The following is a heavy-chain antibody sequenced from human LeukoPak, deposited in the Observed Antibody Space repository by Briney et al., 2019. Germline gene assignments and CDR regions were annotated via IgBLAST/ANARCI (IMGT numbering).Heavy chain of an antibody. V-gene: IGHV3-23*01. J-gene: IGHJ5*02. Sequence: GGSLRLSCAASGFTFRSYAMSWVRQAPGKGLEWVSAISDSGVNTYYADSVKGRFTISRDNSKNTLYLQMNSLRAEDTAVYYCAKEGGGSLLNWFDPWGQGTLVTVSS. D-gene: IGHD2-15*01. CDR2: ISDSGVNT. CDR3: AKEGGGSLLNWFDP. CDR1: GFTFRSYA.